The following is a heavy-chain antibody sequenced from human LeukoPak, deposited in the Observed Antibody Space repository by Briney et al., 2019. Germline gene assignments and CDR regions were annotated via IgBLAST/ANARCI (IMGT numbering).Heavy chain of an antibody. CDR2: IYDNGNT. Sequence: SQTLSLTCAVSGGSISGYIWSWIRQPPGKGLEWIAYIYDNGNTNYNPSLKSRVTIALDTSKTQFSLRLNSVTAADTAVYYCVRLSVVSPHRYFDLWGRGTLVTVSS. V-gene: IGHV4-59*08. CDR1: GGSISGYI. CDR3: VRLSVVSPHRYFDL. D-gene: IGHD4-23*01. J-gene: IGHJ2*01.